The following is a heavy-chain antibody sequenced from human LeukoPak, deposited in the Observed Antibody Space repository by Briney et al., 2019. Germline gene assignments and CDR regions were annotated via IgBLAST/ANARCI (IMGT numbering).Heavy chain of an antibody. CDR3: ARPSIAARPYSYYYYGMDV. CDR1: GFTFSSYW. V-gene: IGHV3-74*01. Sequence: GGSLRLSCAASGFTFSSYWMHWVRQAPGKGLVWVSRINSDGSSTSYADSVKGRFTISRDNAKNTLYLQMNSLRAEDTAVYYCARPSIAARPYSYYYYGMDVWGQGTTVTVSS. D-gene: IGHD6-6*01. CDR2: INSDGSST. J-gene: IGHJ6*02.